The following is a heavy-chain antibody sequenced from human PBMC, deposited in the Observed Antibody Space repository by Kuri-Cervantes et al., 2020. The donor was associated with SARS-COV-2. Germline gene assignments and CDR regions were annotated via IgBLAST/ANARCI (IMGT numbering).Heavy chain of an antibody. CDR2: ISAYNGNT. D-gene: IGHD3-22*01. CDR3: ARDPYDSSGYYFYPPAYYYYYGMDV. Sequence: ASVKVSCKASGYTFTSYGISWVRQAPGQGLEWMGWISAYNGNTNYAQKLQGRVTMTTDTSTSTAYMELRSLRSEDTAVYYCARDPYDSSGYYFYPPAYYYYYGMDVWGQGTTVTVSS. J-gene: IGHJ6*02. V-gene: IGHV1-18*01. CDR1: GYTFTSYG.